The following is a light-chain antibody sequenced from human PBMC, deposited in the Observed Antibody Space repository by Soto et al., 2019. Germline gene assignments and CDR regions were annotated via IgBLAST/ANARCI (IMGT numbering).Light chain of an antibody. CDR2: KAS. Sequence: DIQMTQSPSTLSGSVGDRVTITCRASQTISSWLAWYQQKPGKAPKLLIYKASTLKSGVPSRFSGSGSGTEFTLTISSLQADDFATYFCQQYNSYPITFGQGTRREIK. CDR3: QQYNSYPIT. CDR1: QTISSW. V-gene: IGKV1-5*03. J-gene: IGKJ5*01.